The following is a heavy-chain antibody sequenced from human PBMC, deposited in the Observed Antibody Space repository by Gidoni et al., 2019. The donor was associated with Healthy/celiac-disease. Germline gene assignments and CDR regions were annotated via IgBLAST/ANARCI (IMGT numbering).Heavy chain of an antibody. D-gene: IGHD3-22*01. J-gene: IGHJ4*02. CDR1: GFTFSSYG. Sequence: QVQLVESGGGVVQPGRSLRLSCAASGFTFSSYGMHWVRQAPGKGLEWVAVISYDGSNKYYADSVKGRFTISRDNSKNTRYLQMNSLRAEDTAVYYCAKDLGGKTYYYDSSGYYPGDYWGQGTLVTVSS. CDR2: ISYDGSNK. V-gene: IGHV3-30*18. CDR3: AKDLGGKTYYYDSSGYYPGDY.